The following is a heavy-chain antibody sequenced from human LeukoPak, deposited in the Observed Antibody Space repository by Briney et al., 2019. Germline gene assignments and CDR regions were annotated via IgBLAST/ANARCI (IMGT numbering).Heavy chain of an antibody. CDR3: ARAGSSWPTSFDY. V-gene: IGHV3-7*01. CDR2: IKQDGSEK. CDR1: GFTFSSYW. D-gene: IGHD6-13*01. J-gene: IGHJ4*02. Sequence: GGSLRLSCAASGFTFSSYWMSWVRQAPGKGLEWVANIKQDGSEKYYVDSVKGRFTISRDNAKNSLYLQMNSLRAEDTAVYYCARAGSSWPTSFDYWGQGTLVTVSS.